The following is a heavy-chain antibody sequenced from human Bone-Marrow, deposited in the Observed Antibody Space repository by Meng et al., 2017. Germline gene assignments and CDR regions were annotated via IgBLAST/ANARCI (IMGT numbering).Heavy chain of an antibody. CDR2: IYHSGST. CDR3: ASVFSVPYYYYYGMDV. D-gene: IGHD3-3*02. CDR1: GYSISSGYY. Sequence: SETLSLTCAVSGYSISSGYYWGWIRQPPGKGLEWIGSIYHSGSTYYNPSLKSRVTISVDTSKNQFSLKLSSVTAADTAVYYCASVFSVPYYYYYGMDVWGQGTTVTGSS. J-gene: IGHJ6*02. V-gene: IGHV4-38-2*01.